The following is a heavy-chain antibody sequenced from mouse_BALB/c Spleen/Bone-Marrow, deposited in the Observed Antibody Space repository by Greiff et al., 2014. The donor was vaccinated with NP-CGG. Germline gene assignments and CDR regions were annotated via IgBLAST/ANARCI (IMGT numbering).Heavy chain of an antibody. V-gene: IGHV1-82*01. Sequence: VQLVESGPELVKPGASVKISCTGSGYAFSSSWMNWVKQRPGQGLEWIGRIYPGDGDTNSNGRFKGKATLTADRSSNTAYMQLSSLTSVDSAVYFCARSAYYSSSYGAMDYWGQGTSVTVSS. D-gene: IGHD1-1*01. J-gene: IGHJ4*01. CDR2: IYPGDGDT. CDR3: ARSAYYSSSYGAMDY. CDR1: GYAFSSSW.